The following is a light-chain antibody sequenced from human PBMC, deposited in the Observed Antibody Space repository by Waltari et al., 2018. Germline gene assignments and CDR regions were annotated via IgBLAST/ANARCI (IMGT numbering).Light chain of an antibody. J-gene: IGKJ5*01. CDR3: QQSYSTPIT. V-gene: IGKV1-39*01. CDR2: AAS. CDR1: QSISSY. Sequence: DIQMTQSPSSLSASVGDRVTITCRASQSISSYLNWYQQKPGKAPKLLIYAASSLQSGDPSRFSGSGSGTDFTLTISSLQPEDFATYYCQQSYSTPITFGQGTRLEI.